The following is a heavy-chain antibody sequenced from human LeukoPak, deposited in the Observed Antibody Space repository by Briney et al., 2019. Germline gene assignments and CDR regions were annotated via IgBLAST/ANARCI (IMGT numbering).Heavy chain of an antibody. CDR2: ISGSGGST. CDR3: AKLPIVVVVAATWWFDP. V-gene: IGHV3-23*01. D-gene: IGHD2-15*01. Sequence: GGSLRLSCAASGFTFSSYAMSWVRQAPGKGLEWVSGISGSGGSTHYADSVKGRFTISRDNSKNTLYLQMNSLRAEDTAVYYCAKLPIVVVVAATWWFDPWGQGTLVTVSS. J-gene: IGHJ5*02. CDR1: GFTFSSYA.